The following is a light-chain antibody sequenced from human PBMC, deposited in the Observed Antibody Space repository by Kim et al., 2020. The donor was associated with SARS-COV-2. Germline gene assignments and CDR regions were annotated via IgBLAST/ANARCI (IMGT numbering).Light chain of an antibody. V-gene: IGLV2-14*03. CDR3: SSFTDTSSLV. CDR2: AVT. Sequence: QSALTQPASVSGSPGQSITVSCTGTSSDIGGYNYVSWYQQHPGKAPKLMIYAVTNRPSGISNRFSGSKSGNTASLTISGLQTEDEATYYCSSFTDTSSLVFGGGTQLTVL. CDR1: SSDIGGYNY. J-gene: IGLJ2*01.